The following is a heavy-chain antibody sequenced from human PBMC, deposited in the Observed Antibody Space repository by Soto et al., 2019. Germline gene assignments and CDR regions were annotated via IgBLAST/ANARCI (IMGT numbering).Heavy chain of an antibody. D-gene: IGHD2-15*01. CDR3: AREVLCSGGSCYYYYYGMDV. J-gene: IGHJ6*02. Sequence: GGSLRLSCAASGFTFSGYWMHWVRQAPGKGLVWVSRINSDGSSTSYADSVKGRFTISRDNAKNTLYLQMNSLRAEDTAVYYCAREVLCSGGSCYYYYYGMDVWGQGTTVTVSS. CDR2: INSDGSST. V-gene: IGHV3-74*01. CDR1: GFTFSGYW.